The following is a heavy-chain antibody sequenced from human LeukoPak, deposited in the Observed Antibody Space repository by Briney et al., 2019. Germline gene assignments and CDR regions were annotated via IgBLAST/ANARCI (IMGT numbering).Heavy chain of an antibody. Sequence: GGSLRLSCAASGFIFSNYGMSWVRQAPGKGLEWVSAISGSGGSTYYADSVKGRFTISRDNSKNTLYLQMNSLRAEDTAVYYCAKGRYCSGGSCYSPEFDYWGQGTLVTVSS. CDR3: AKGRYCSGGSCYSPEFDY. CDR2: ISGSGGST. V-gene: IGHV3-23*01. J-gene: IGHJ4*02. CDR1: GFIFSNYG. D-gene: IGHD2-15*01.